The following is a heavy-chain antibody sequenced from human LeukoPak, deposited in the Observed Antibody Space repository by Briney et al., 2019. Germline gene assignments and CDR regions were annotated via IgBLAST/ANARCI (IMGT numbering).Heavy chain of an antibody. CDR3: ARDRAEGKTWVEFDP. CDR1: GFIVNSYA. Sequence: PGGSLRLSCAASGFIVNSYAMSWVRQAPGKGLAWVSLIYSDGVTQYADSVKGRFTISRDNFKNTLYLQMNSLRGEDTAVYFCARDRAEGKTWVEFDPWGQGTLVTVSS. V-gene: IGHV3-66*02. J-gene: IGHJ5*02. CDR2: IYSDGVT.